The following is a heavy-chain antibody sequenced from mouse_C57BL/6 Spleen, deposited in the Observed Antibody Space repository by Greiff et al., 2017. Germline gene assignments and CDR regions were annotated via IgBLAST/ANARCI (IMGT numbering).Heavy chain of an antibody. Sequence: VKLVESGAELMKPGASVKLSCKATGYTFTGYWIEWVKQRPGHGLEWIGEILPGSGSTNYNEKFKGKATFTADTSSNTAYMQLSSLTTEDSAIYYCASLITTVVQRYFDVWGTGTTVTVSS. CDR2: ILPGSGST. D-gene: IGHD1-1*01. V-gene: IGHV1-9*01. CDR3: ASLITTVVQRYFDV. J-gene: IGHJ1*03. CDR1: GYTFTGYW.